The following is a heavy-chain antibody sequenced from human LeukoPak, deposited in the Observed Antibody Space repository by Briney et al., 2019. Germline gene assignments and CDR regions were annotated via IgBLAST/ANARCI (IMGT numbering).Heavy chain of an antibody. Sequence: PSETLSLTCTVSGASISSGGYYWSWVRQDPGKGLEWIGYIYYGGSTYYNPSLKSRITISVVTSKNQFSLELSSVTAADSAVYFCARADGGVRGYYFDYWGQGIMVTVSS. D-gene: IGHD3-10*01. CDR2: IYYGGST. V-gene: IGHV4-31*03. J-gene: IGHJ4*02. CDR3: ARADGGVRGYYFDY. CDR1: GASISSGGYY.